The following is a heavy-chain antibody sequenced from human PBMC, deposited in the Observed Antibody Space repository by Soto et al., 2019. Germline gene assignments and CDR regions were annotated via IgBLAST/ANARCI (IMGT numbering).Heavy chain of an antibody. CDR3: AREKDYYDSTANWFDP. Sequence: LSLTCTVSGGSISSYYWSWIRQPPGKGLEWIGYIYYSGSTNYNPSLKSRVTISVDTSKNQFSLKLSSVTAADTAVYYCAREKDYYDSTANWFDPWGQGTLVTVSS. V-gene: IGHV4-59*01. CDR2: IYYSGST. J-gene: IGHJ5*02. D-gene: IGHD3-22*01. CDR1: GGSISSYY.